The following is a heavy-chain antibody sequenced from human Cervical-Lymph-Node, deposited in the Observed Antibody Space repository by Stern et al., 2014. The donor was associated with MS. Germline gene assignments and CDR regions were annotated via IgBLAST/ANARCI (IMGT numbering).Heavy chain of an antibody. CDR3: AKDISSGRWEAQYYYGMDV. CDR2: ISWNSGSM. CDR1: RFNFDDYA. Sequence: VQLVQSGGGLVQPGRSLRLSCAGSRFNFDDYAMHWVLQAPGRGLEWVSSISWNSGSMEYADSVKGRFTISRDNAKNSLYLQMDSLRVEDTAIYYCAKDISSGRWEAQYYYGMDVWGQGTTVTVSS. J-gene: IGHJ6*02. D-gene: IGHD6-19*01. V-gene: IGHV3-9*01.